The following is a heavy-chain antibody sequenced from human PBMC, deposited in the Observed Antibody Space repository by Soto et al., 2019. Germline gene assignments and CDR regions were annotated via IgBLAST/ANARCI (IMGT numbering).Heavy chain of an antibody. V-gene: IGHV3-23*01. CDR3: AKVRASYLSASYFYYGLDV. Sequence: GGSLRLSCAASGFTFSHYVLSWVRQSPERGLEWVSSISCSGSRVYVADSVRGRFIMSRDLSTNTVSLQMNSLRAEDTAVYYCAKVRASYLSASYFYYGLDVWGQGTTVTVSS. CDR1: GFTFSHYV. CDR2: ISCSGSRV. J-gene: IGHJ6*02. D-gene: IGHD3-10*01.